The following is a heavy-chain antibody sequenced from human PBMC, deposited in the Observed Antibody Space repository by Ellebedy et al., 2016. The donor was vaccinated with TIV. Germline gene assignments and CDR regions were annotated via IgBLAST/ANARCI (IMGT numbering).Heavy chain of an antibody. Sequence: SVKVSCKASGRTFSNYVISWVRQAPGHGLEWLGRIIPILGIANYAQKFQGRVTITADKSTSTAYMELSSLRTEDTAVFYCARTVSYSSGWYGYWGQGTLVTVSS. CDR2: IIPILGIA. V-gene: IGHV1-69*04. CDR3: ARTVSYSSGWYGY. J-gene: IGHJ4*02. D-gene: IGHD6-19*01. CDR1: GRTFSNYV.